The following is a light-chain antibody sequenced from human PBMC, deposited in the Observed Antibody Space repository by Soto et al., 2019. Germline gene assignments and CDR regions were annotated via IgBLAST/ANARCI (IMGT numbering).Light chain of an antibody. Sequence: QSALTQPASVSGSPGQSITISCTGTSSDVGGYNSVSWYQQHPGKAPKLMIYDVSNRRSGVSNRFSGSKSGNTASLTISGLQAEDEADYYCSSYTTSSTNVFGTGTKLTVL. V-gene: IGLV2-14*01. CDR2: DVS. J-gene: IGLJ1*01. CDR3: SSYTTSSTNV. CDR1: SSDVGGYNS.